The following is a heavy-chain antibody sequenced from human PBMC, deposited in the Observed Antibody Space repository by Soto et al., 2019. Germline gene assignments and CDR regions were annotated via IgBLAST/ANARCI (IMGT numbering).Heavy chain of an antibody. CDR1: GYTFISYG. D-gene: IGHD2-15*01. CDR2: ISAYNGNT. Sequence: ASVKVSCKASGYTFISYGISWVRQAPGQGLEWMGWISAYNGNTNYAQKLQGRVTMTTDTSTSTAYMELRSLRSDDTAVYYCARDSYGTYCSGGSCYPVGWFDPWGQGTLVTVSS. V-gene: IGHV1-18*04. J-gene: IGHJ5*02. CDR3: ARDSYGTYCSGGSCYPVGWFDP.